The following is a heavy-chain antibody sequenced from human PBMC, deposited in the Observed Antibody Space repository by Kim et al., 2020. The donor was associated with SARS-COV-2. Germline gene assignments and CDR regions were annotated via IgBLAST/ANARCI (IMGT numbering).Heavy chain of an antibody. V-gene: IGHV3-33*06. Sequence: GGSLRLSCAASGFTFSVYGMHWVRQAPGKGLEWVAVIKSDGSNKYYADSVMGRFTISRDNSKNMLFLQMNSLRAEDTAVYYCANFESWGQGTRVTASS. J-gene: IGHJ4*02. CDR3: ANFES. CDR1: GFTFSVYG. CDR2: IKSDGSNK.